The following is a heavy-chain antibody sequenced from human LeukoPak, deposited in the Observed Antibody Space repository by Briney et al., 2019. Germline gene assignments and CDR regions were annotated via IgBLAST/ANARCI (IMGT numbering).Heavy chain of an antibody. Sequence: PSETLSLTCAVYGGSFSGYYWSWIRQPPGEGLEWIGEINHSGSTNYNPSLKSRVTISVDTSKNQFSLKLSSVTAADTAVYYCARWMVRGVIVYFDYWGQGTLVTVSS. CDR1: GGSFSGYY. CDR3: ARWMVRGVIVYFDY. D-gene: IGHD3-10*01. CDR2: INHSGST. J-gene: IGHJ4*02. V-gene: IGHV4-34*01.